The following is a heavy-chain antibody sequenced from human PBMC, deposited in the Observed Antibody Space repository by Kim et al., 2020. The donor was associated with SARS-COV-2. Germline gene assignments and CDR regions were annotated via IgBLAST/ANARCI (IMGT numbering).Heavy chain of an antibody. D-gene: IGHD2-2*01. CDR1: GFTFSSYG. CDR3: AKQVVVVPAAGVGSGIYYYYYYGMDV. CDR2: ISYDGSNK. Sequence: GGSLRLSCAASGFTFSSYGMHWVRQAPGKGLEWVAVISYDGSNKYYADSVKGRFTISRDNSKNTLYLQMNSLRAEDTAVYYCAKQVVVVPAAGVGSGIYYYYYYGMDVWGQGTTVTVSS. J-gene: IGHJ6*02. V-gene: IGHV3-30*18.